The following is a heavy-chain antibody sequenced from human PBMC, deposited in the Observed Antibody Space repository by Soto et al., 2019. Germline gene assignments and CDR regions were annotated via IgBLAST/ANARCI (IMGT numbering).Heavy chain of an antibody. D-gene: IGHD2-2*01. CDR3: AREDSIIIPAVSDF. V-gene: IGHV3-21*01. CDR2: VSKSDYT. Sequence: GGSLRLSCSASGFPFNNYGINWVRQAPGKGLEWVSSVSKSDYTYYSDSVKGRFTISRDNAKNSVSLQMNTLRVEDTAVYYCAREDSIIIPAVSDFWGQGTLVTVSS. CDR1: GFPFNNYG. J-gene: IGHJ4*02.